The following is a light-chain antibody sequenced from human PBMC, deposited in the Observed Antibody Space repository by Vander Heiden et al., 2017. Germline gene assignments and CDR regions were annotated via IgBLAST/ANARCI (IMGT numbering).Light chain of an antibody. CDR2: TAS. CDR1: QRISSY. J-gene: IGKJ1*01. Sequence: DIQLTQSPSSLSASVGDRVTISCRASQRISSYLNWYQQKPGKAPKLLIYTASTLQSGVPSRLSGSGSGTDFTLTISSLQPEDFATYYCQQSDSIPKTFGQGTKVEIK. CDR3: QQSDSIPKT. V-gene: IGKV1-39*01.